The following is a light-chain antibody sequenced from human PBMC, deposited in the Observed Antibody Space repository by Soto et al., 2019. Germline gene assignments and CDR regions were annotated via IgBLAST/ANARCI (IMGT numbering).Light chain of an antibody. Sequence: EIVLTHSPATLSLSPVERATLSCMASQSVSSYLAWYQQKPGQAPRLLIYDASNRATGIPARFSGSGSGTDFTLTISSLEPEDFAVYYCQQRSNWPPITFGQGTRLEIK. CDR3: QQRSNWPPIT. J-gene: IGKJ5*01. V-gene: IGKV3-11*01. CDR1: QSVSSY. CDR2: DAS.